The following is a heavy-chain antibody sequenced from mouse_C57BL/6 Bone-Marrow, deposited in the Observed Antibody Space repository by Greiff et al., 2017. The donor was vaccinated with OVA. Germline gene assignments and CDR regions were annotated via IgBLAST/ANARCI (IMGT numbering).Heavy chain of an antibody. CDR1: GFSLTSYG. Sequence: VQVVESGPGLVQPSQSLSITCTVSGFSLTSYGVHWVRQSPGKGLEWLGVIWSGGSTDYNAAFISRLSISKDNSKSQVFFKMNSLQADDTAIYYCATITTVVNYFDYWGQGTTLTVSS. V-gene: IGHV2-2*01. CDR2: IWSGGST. J-gene: IGHJ2*01. CDR3: ATITTVVNYFDY. D-gene: IGHD1-1*01.